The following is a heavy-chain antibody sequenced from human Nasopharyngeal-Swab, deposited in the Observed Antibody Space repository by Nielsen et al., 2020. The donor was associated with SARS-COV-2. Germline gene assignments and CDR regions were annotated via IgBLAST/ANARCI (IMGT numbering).Heavy chain of an antibody. D-gene: IGHD2-2*01. CDR3: ARDVTSQKFEY. V-gene: IGHV4-31*03. J-gene: IGHJ4*02. CDR1: GGSISSGGYI. Sequence: SETLSLTCTVSGGSISSGGYIWSWIRQHPGKGLEWIGNVYYGGSARYNPSLKSRVTISVDTSKNQFTLKVNSVTAADTATYYCARDVTSQKFEYWGQGTAVTVSS. CDR2: VYYGGSA.